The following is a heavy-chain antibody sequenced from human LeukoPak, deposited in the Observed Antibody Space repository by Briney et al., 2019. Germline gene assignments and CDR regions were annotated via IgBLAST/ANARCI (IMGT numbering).Heavy chain of an antibody. V-gene: IGHV1-18*01. D-gene: IGHD2-2*01. CDR1: GYTFTSYG. CDR2: ISAYNGNT. Sequence: ASVKVSCKASGYTFTSYGISWVRQAPGQGLEWMGWISAYNGNTNYAQKLQGRVTMTTETSTSTAYMELRSLRSDDTAVYYCARDVKDIVVIPAAMFGDYWGQGTLVTVSS. CDR3: ARDVKDIVVIPAAMFGDY. J-gene: IGHJ4*02.